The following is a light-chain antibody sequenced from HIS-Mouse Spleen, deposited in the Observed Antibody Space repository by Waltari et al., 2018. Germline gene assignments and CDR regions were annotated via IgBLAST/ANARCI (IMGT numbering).Light chain of an antibody. CDR2: RNN. J-gene: IGLJ3*02. CDR3: AAWDDSLSGWV. CDR1: SSNIGSNS. V-gene: IGLV1-47*01. Sequence: QSVLTQPPSASGTPGQRVTISCSGRSSNIGSNSVYWYQQLPGTAPKLLIYRNNQRPSGVPDRFSGSKSGTSASLAISGLRSEDEADYYCAAWDDSLSGWVFGGGTKLTVL.